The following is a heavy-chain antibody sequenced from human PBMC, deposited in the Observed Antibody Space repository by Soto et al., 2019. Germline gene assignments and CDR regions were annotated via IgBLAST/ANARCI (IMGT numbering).Heavy chain of an antibody. D-gene: IGHD1-1*01. CDR1: GFMFSNHG. Sequence: QVQLVESGGGVVQPGRSLRLSCAASGFMFSNHGMDWVRQAPGNGLEWVAVIWSDGNNRYYADSVKGRFTISRDNSKNTVYLQMNSLRAEDTAVYYCVRGDNWNDEASDYWGQGTLVTVSS. V-gene: IGHV3-33*01. J-gene: IGHJ4*02. CDR2: IWSDGNNR. CDR3: VRGDNWNDEASDY.